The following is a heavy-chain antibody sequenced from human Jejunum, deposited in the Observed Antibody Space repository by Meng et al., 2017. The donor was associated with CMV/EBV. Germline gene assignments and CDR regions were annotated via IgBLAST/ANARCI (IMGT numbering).Heavy chain of an antibody. CDR3: ARDAYSYGLGWFDP. D-gene: IGHD5-18*01. V-gene: IGHV4-59*01. Sequence: SGGFRSSDYWSWIRQPPGKGLEWIGYVYYSGSTKYNPSLKSRVSISVDTSKNQVSLKVNSVTAADTAVYYCARDAYSYGLGWFDPWGQGIRGTVSS. CDR1: GGFRSSDY. CDR2: VYYSGST. J-gene: IGHJ5*02.